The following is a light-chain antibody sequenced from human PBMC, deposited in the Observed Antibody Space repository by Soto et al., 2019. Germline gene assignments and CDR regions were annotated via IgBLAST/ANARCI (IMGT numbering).Light chain of an antibody. J-gene: IGKJ1*01. Sequence: IVLTQSPGTLSLSPGERATLSCRASQSVRSTYLAWYQQRPGQAPRLLIYGASSRATGIPDRFSGSGSGTDFTLTISSLEPEDFAVYYCQQRSNWLRTFGQGTKVDNK. V-gene: IGKV3D-20*02. CDR2: GAS. CDR3: QQRSNWLRT. CDR1: QSVRSTY.